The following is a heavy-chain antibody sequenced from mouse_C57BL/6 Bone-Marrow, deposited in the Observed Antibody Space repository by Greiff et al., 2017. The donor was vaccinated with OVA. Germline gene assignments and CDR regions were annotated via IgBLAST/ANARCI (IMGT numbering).Heavy chain of an antibody. J-gene: IGHJ2*01. D-gene: IGHD1-1*01. CDR3: ACYYGSSPYFDY. CDR1: GYTFTSYW. Sequence: QVQLQQPGAELVKPGASVKLSCKASGYTFTSYWMHWVKQRPGQGLEWIGMIHPNSGSTNYNEKFKSKATLTVDKSSSTAYMQLSNLTSEDSAVYYCACYYGSSPYFDYWGQGTTLTVSS. CDR2: IHPNSGST. V-gene: IGHV1-64*01.